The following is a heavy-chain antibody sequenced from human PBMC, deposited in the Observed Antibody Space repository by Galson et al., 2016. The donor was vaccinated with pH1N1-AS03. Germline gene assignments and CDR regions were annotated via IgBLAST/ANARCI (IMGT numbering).Heavy chain of an antibody. CDR2: FSLDSDGI. J-gene: IGHJ6*02. Sequence: SLRLSCAVSGFSLDLYAMHWVRQIPGKGLEWVSGFSLDSDGIGYADSVKGRFTVSRDKDKNSLYLEMNNLRTEDTALYYCTKDLVPGGADVWGQGTTVTVSS. CDR3: TKDLVPGGADV. D-gene: IGHD3-16*01. CDR1: GFSLDLYA. V-gene: IGHV3-9*01.